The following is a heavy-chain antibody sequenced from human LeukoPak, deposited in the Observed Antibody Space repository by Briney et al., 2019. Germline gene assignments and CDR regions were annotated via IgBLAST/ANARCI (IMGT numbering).Heavy chain of an antibody. Sequence: SETLSLTCTVSGGSISSYYWSWIRQPPGKGLEWIGYIYYSGSTNYNPSLKSRVTISVDTSKNQFSLKLSSVTAADTAVYYCASQSGYYSAFDICGHGTMVTVSS. CDR2: IYYSGST. D-gene: IGHD3-22*01. J-gene: IGHJ3*02. CDR1: GGSISSYY. CDR3: ASQSGYYSAFDI. V-gene: IGHV4-59*08.